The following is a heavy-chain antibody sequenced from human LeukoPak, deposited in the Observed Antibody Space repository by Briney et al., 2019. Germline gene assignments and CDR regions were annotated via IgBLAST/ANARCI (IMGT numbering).Heavy chain of an antibody. CDR1: GYTFTSYW. J-gene: IGHJ4*02. CDR2: INSDGSST. V-gene: IGHV3-74*01. Sequence: GGSLRLSCAASGYTFTSYWMHWVRQAPGKGLVWVSRINSDGSSTNYADSVKGRFTISRDNTKNTLYLQMNSLRAEDTAVYYCARGMFGGYCTDYWGQGTLVTVSS. CDR3: ARGMFGGYCTDY. D-gene: IGHD3-3*01.